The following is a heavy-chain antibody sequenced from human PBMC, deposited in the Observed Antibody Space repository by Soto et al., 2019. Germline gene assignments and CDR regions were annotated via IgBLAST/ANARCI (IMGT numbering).Heavy chain of an antibody. CDR2: ISGSGGST. CDR1: GFTFRRYA. J-gene: IGHJ4*02. D-gene: IGHD1-26*01. V-gene: IGHV3-23*01. CDR3: AKGVGATRGYSFDY. Sequence: SLRLSCAASGFTFRRYALSWVRQAAGKGLEWVSAISGSGGSTYYADSVKGRFTISRDNSKNTLYLQMNSLRAEDTAVYYCAKGVGATRGYSFDYWGQGTLVTVSS.